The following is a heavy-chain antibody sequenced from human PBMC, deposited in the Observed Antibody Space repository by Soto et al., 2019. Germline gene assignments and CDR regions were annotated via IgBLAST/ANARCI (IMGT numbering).Heavy chain of an antibody. CDR1: GYTLTELS. CDR3: ATVLTYYYGSGSSGWSDP. D-gene: IGHD3-10*01. CDR2: FDPEDGET. Sequence: ASVKVSCKVSGYTLTELSMHWVRQAPGKGLEWMGGFDPEDGETTYAQKFQGRVTMTEDTSTDTAYMELSSLRSEDTAVYYCATVLTYYYGSGSSGWSDPWGQGTLVTVSS. J-gene: IGHJ5*02. V-gene: IGHV1-24*01.